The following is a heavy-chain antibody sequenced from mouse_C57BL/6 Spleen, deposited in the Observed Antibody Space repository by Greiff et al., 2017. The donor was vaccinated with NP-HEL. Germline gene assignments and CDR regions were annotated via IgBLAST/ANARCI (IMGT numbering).Heavy chain of an antibody. CDR3: ADGGDYGDWYFDV. CDR2: INPSNGGS. D-gene: IGHD2-4*01. CDR1: GYTFTSYW. Sequence: VQLQQPGTELVQPGASVKLSCKASGYTFTSYWMHWVKQRPGQGLEWIGNINPSNGGSTYNEKFKSKAIMTVDKTSSTAYMQLSSLTSEDYAVYYGADGGDYGDWYFDVWGTGTTVTVSS. J-gene: IGHJ1*03. V-gene: IGHV1-53*01.